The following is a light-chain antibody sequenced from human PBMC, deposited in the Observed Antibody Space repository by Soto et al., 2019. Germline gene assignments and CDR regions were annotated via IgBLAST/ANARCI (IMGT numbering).Light chain of an antibody. Sequence: EIVLTQSPATLSLSPGERATLSCRASQSVSSCLAWYQQQPGQAPRLLIYDASNSATGIPARFSGSGSGTDFTLTISSLEPEDVAVYYCQQRSNWQYTFGQGTKLEIK. V-gene: IGKV3-11*01. CDR3: QQRSNWQYT. CDR1: QSVSSC. J-gene: IGKJ2*01. CDR2: DAS.